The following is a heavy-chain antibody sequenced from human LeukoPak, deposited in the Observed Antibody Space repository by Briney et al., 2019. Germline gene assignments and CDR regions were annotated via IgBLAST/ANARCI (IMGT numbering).Heavy chain of an antibody. CDR1: GFTFSMSA. V-gene: IGHV3-30*02. J-gene: IGHJ4*02. Sequence: GGSLRLSCVGSGFTFSMSAMHWVRQAPGKGLEWVASKEKDGRTEYNADSVKGRFTISRDNSANTLYLELDSLTVEDTAVYYCAKVRSVFGANCFDYWGQGTLVTVSS. CDR2: KEKDGRTE. D-gene: IGHD3-3*01. CDR3: AKVRSVFGANCFDY.